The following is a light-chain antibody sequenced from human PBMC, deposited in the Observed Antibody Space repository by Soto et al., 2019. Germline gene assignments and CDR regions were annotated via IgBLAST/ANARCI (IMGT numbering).Light chain of an antibody. Sequence: QAVVTQSSSASASLGSSVKLTCTLSSGHSSYIVAWHQQQPGKAPRYLMKVGGDGNYHRGSGVPDRFSGSISGADRYLTISNLQSEDEADYYCETWDRPTRVFGGGTKLTVL. CDR1: SGHSSYI. V-gene: IGLV4-60*03. CDR2: VGGDGNY. J-gene: IGLJ2*01. CDR3: ETWDRPTRV.